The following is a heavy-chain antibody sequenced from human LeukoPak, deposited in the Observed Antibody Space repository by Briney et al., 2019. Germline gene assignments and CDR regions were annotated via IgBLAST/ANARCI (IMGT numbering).Heavy chain of an antibody. V-gene: IGHV4-39*01. D-gene: IGHD6-19*01. CDR1: GGSISSSSYY. Sequence: SETLSLTCTVSGGSISSSSYYWGWIRQPPGKGLEWIGSIYYSGSTYYNPSLESRVTISVDTSKNQFSLKLSSVTAADTAVHYCASIAVAGQGRYGMDVWGQGTTVTVSS. CDR3: ASIAVAGQGRYGMDV. J-gene: IGHJ6*02. CDR2: IYYSGST.